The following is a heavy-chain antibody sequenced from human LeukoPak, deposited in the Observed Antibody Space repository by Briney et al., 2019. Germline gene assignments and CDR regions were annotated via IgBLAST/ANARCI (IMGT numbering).Heavy chain of an antibody. Sequence: GGSLRLSCGASGFTFSSYSIDWVRQAPGKGLDWLSYISSSSSTIYYADSVKGRFTISRDNAKNSVYLQMNRLRPEDTAVYYCARVWSSGYTKDYWGQGTLVTVSS. CDR3: ARVWSSGYTKDY. CDR1: GFTFSSYS. V-gene: IGHV3-48*04. J-gene: IGHJ4*02. D-gene: IGHD3-22*01. CDR2: ISSSSSTI.